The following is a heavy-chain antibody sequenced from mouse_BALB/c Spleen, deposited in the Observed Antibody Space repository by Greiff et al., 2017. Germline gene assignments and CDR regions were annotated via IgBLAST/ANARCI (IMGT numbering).Heavy chain of an antibody. CDR1: GYTFTSYY. J-gene: IGHJ4*01. V-gene: IGHV1S81*02. CDR3: TRRFITTVVATNAMDY. CDR2: INPSNGGT. Sequence: VQLVESGAELVKPGASVKLSCKASGYTFTSYYMYWVKQRPGQGLEWIGEINPSNGGTNFNEKFKSKATLTVDKSSSTAYMQLSSLTSEDSAVYYCTRRFITTVVATNAMDYWGQGTSVTVSS. D-gene: IGHD1-1*01.